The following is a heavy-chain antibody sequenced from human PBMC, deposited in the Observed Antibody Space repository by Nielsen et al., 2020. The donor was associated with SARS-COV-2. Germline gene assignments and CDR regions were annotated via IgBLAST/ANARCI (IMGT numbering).Heavy chain of an antibody. CDR3: ARQGYLHWFDP. J-gene: IGHJ5*02. D-gene: IGHD1-1*01. CDR2: IYHDGTT. V-gene: IGHV4-4*02. Sequence: SETLSLTCAVSGASISSSSWWSWVRQPPGKGPEWIGDIYHDGTTHYNPSLKSRVTMSVDKSKNQFSLKLTSVTAADTAVYFCARQGYLHWFDPWGQGTLVTVSS. CDR1: GASISSSSW.